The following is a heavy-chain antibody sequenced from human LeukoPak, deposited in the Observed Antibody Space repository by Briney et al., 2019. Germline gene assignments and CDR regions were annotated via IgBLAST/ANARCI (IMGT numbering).Heavy chain of an antibody. V-gene: IGHV1-69*05. CDR1: GGTFSSYA. CDR2: MIPIFCSS. CDR3: ARATPETPTTYYYYYYYMDV. D-gene: IGHD1-26*01. Sequence: ASVKVSCKASGGTFSSYAISWVRQAPGQGLEWMGRMIPIFCSSNYTPTFQGRFPIPTVESTSTTYLHLSSLRSEDTAVYYCARATPETPTTYYYYYYYMDVWGKGTTVTVSS. J-gene: IGHJ6*03.